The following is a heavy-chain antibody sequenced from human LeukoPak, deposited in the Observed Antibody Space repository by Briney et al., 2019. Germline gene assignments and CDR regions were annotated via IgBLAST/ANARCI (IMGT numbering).Heavy chain of an antibody. V-gene: IGHV3-21*01. D-gene: IGHD5-18*01. CDR3: AREKGWLQLWFDC. CDR1: GFTFSSYS. CDR2: ISSSSSYI. J-gene: IGHJ4*02. Sequence: GGSLRLSCAASGFTFSSYSMNWVRQAPGKGLEWVSSISSSSSYIYYADSVKGRCTISRDNAKNALYLQMNSLRAEDTAVYYCAREKGWLQLWFDCWGQGTLVTVSS.